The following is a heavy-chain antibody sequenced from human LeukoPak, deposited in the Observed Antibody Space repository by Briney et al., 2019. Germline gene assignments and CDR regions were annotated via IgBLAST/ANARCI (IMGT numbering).Heavy chain of an antibody. Sequence: GGSLRLSCAASGFTFSDCYMSWIRQAPGKGLEWVSYISSSGSTIYYADSVKGRFTISRDNAKNSLYLQMNSLRAEDTAVYYCARVAGDFWSGYYFDYWGQGTLVTVSS. CDR1: GFTFSDCY. CDR3: ARVAGDFWSGYYFDY. CDR2: ISSSGSTI. V-gene: IGHV3-11*01. J-gene: IGHJ4*02. D-gene: IGHD3-3*01.